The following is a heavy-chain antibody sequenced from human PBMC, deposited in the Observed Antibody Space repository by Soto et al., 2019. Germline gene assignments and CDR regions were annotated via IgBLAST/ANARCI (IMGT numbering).Heavy chain of an antibody. J-gene: IGHJ5*02. CDR3: ARAGIAAAGTRFFPSWFDP. D-gene: IGHD6-13*01. V-gene: IGHV3-21*01. Sequence: GGSLRLSCAASGFTFSSYSMNWVRQAPGKGLEWVSSISSSSSYIYYADSVKGRFTISRDNAKNSLYLQMNSLRAEDTAVYYCARAGIAAAGTRFFPSWFDPWGQGTLVTVSS. CDR2: ISSSSSYI. CDR1: GFTFSSYS.